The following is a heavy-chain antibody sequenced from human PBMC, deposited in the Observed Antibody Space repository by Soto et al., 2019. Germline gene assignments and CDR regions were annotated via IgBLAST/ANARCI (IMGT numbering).Heavy chain of an antibody. V-gene: IGHV1-18*01. CDR3: VRGPYYDSSGYHVAVDY. J-gene: IGHJ4*02. CDR1: GYTFTSYG. Sequence: GASVKVSCKASGYTFTSYGISWVRQAPGQGLEWMGWISAYNGNTNYAQKHQGRVTMTTDTSTSTAYMEMRNLRSEDTAEYFFVRGPYYDSSGYHVAVDYWGQGSLVTVSS. D-gene: IGHD3-22*01. CDR2: ISAYNGNT.